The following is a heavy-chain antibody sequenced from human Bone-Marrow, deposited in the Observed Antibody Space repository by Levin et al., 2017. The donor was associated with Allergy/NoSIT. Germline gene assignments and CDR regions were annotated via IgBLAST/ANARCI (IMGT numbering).Heavy chain of an antibody. D-gene: IGHD6-19*01. CDR3: ATLAVAAPY. Sequence: GGSLRLSCAASGFTVRNNYMSWVRQAPGKGLEWVSLIYSGGNTLYADSVKGRFTISRDNSKNTLYLQMNNLRAEDTAVYYSATLAVAAPYWGQGALVTVSS. V-gene: IGHV3-66*01. J-gene: IGHJ4*02. CDR1: GFTVRNNY. CDR2: IYSGGNT.